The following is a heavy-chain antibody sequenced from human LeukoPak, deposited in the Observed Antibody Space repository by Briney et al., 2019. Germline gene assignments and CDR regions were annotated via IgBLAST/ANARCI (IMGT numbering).Heavy chain of an antibody. Sequence: GGSLRLSCAASGFTFSSYSMNWVRQAPGKGLEWVSSISSSSSYIYYADSVKGRFTISRDNAKNSLYLQMNSLRAEDTAVYYCARGGFGPADAFDIWGQGTMVTVSS. CDR3: ARGGFGPADAFDI. CDR1: GFTFSSYS. J-gene: IGHJ3*02. D-gene: IGHD3-10*01. CDR2: ISSSSSYI. V-gene: IGHV3-21*01.